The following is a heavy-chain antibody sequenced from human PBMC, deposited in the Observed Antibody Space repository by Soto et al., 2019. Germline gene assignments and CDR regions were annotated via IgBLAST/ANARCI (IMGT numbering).Heavy chain of an antibody. V-gene: IGHV3-33*01. CDR2: IWYDGSNK. D-gene: IGHD6-13*01. CDR1: GFTFSSYG. J-gene: IGHJ6*03. CDR3: ARDHHKYSSSPHLYYYMDD. Sequence: GGSLRLSCAASGFTFSSYGTHWVRQAPGKGLEWVAVIWYDGSNKYYADSVKGRFTISRDNSKNTLYLQMNSLRAEDSAVYYCARDHHKYSSSPHLYYYMDDWGKGTTVTVSS.